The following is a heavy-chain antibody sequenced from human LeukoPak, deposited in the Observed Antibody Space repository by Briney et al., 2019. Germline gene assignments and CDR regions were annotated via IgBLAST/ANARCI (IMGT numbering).Heavy chain of an antibody. D-gene: IGHD4/OR15-4a*01. CDR3: ARGMSTNYTFDP. V-gene: IGHV4-59*01. CDR2: IYNSGNT. CDR1: GGSISSYY. J-gene: IGHJ5*02. Sequence: PSETLSLTCTVSGGSISSYYWSWIRQPPGKALEWIGYIYNSGNTKYNPSLKSPVTISADKSKNQFSLNLRSVTAADTAVYYCARGMSTNYTFDPWGQGALVTVSS.